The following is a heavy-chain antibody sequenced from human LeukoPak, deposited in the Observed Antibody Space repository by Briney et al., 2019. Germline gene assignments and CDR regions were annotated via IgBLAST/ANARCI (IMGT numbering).Heavy chain of an antibody. D-gene: IGHD3-9*01. CDR2: IWYDGSNK. CDR1: GFTFSSYG. V-gene: IGHV3-33*01. CDR3: ARDGGSLRYFDWLLPNYYYYGMDV. Sequence: GGSLRLSCAASGFTFSSYGMHWVRQAPGKGLEWVAVIWYDGSNKYYADSVKGRFTISRDNSKNTLYLQMNSLRAEDTAVYYCARDGGSLRYFDWLLPNYYYYGMDVWGQGTTVTVSS. J-gene: IGHJ6*02.